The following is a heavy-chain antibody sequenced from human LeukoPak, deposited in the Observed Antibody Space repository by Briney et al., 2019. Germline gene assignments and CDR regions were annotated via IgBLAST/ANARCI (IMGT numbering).Heavy chain of an antibody. Sequence: GGSVRLFCAPSGFIFSSYGMHWARQAPGKGLEWVAFIRYDGRKTSYADSVKGRFTISRDNSKNTLYLQMNSLAAEDMAVYYCAKDLRDSDYGDYGDLGGAFDYWGQGTLVTVSS. V-gene: IGHV3-30*02. CDR2: IRYDGRKT. CDR3: AKDLRDSDYGDYGDLGGAFDY. CDR1: GFIFSSYG. J-gene: IGHJ4*02. D-gene: IGHD4-17*01.